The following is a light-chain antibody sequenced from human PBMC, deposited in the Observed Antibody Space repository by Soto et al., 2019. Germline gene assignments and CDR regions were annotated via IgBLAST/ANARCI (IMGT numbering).Light chain of an antibody. Sequence: DIQMAQSPSTLSASVGDRVTITCRASQNIDSRWAWYQQKPGKAPKLLVYDASNLERGVTSTFSGSGSGTVFTLTITHLQPEKFATYYWQNYNNFSLFTFAPGTKV. CDR2: DAS. CDR1: QNIDSR. J-gene: IGKJ3*01. CDR3: QNYNNFSLFT. V-gene: IGKV1-5*01.